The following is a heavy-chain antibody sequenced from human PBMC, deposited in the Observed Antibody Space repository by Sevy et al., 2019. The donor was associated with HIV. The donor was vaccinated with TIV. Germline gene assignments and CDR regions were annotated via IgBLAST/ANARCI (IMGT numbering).Heavy chain of an antibody. D-gene: IGHD2-2*01. CDR2: ISTINNYI. Sequence: GGSLRLSCAASGFTFSSYSMNWVRQAPGKGLEWVSSISTINNYIYYADSMKGRFTISRDNAKNTLYLQMNSLRAEDTAVYYCARGLKSAYCSSTSCYYYYGMDVWGQGTTVTVSS. J-gene: IGHJ6*02. CDR1: GFTFSSYS. V-gene: IGHV3-21*01. CDR3: ARGLKSAYCSSTSCYYYYGMDV.